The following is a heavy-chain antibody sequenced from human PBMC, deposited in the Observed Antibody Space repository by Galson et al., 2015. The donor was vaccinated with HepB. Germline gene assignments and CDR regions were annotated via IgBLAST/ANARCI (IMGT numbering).Heavy chain of an antibody. V-gene: IGHV3-72*01. CDR3: TKVKYNYGASYDVFEV. Sequence: SLRLSCAASGFTFSDHYMDWVRQAPGKGLEWVGRIRNKANTYTTEYAASVKGRFTLSRRDSQNSVYLQMNSLNTDDTAVYYCTKVKYNYGASYDVFEVWGQGTAVTVSS. D-gene: IGHD4/OR15-4a*01. CDR2: IRNKANTYTT. CDR1: GFTFSDHY. J-gene: IGHJ3*01.